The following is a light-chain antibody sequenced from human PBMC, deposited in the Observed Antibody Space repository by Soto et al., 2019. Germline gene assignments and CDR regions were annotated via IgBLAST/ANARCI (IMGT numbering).Light chain of an antibody. CDR1: SSNIGSNT. CDR3: ALWDDSLNGCV. V-gene: IGLV1-44*01. CDR2: SNT. Sequence: QSVLTQPPSVSETPGQRVTISCSGSSSNIGSNTVNWYRQLPETAPKLLIYSNTQRPSGVPDRFSGSKSGTSASLAISGLQSEDEADYYGALWDDSLNGCVFGPGTKLTVL. J-gene: IGLJ1*01.